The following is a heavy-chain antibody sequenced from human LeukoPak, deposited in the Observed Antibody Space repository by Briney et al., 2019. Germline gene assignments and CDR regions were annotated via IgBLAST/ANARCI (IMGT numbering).Heavy chain of an antibody. Sequence: SETLSLTCTVSGDSISSSSYYWGWIRQPPGKGLEWIGNIYYSGSTYYNPSLKSRVTISVDTSKNQFSLKLSSVTAADTAVYYCARPVVPAAITGNWYFDLWGRGTLVTVSS. CDR2: IYYSGST. CDR1: GDSISSSSYY. CDR3: ARPVVPAAITGNWYFDL. V-gene: IGHV4-39*01. D-gene: IGHD2-2*01. J-gene: IGHJ2*01.